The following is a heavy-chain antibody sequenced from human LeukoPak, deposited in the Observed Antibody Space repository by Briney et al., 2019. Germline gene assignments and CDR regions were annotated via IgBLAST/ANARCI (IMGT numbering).Heavy chain of an antibody. D-gene: IGHD6-13*01. J-gene: IGHJ4*02. Sequence: ASVKVSCKASGYTFTGYYMHWVRQAPGQGLEWMGWINPNSGGTNYAQKFQGRVTMTRDTSISTAYMELSRLRSDDTAVYYCARRTSLPTEVDSSSWPVAEHFDYWGQGTLVTVSS. CDR2: INPNSGGT. CDR1: GYTFTGYY. V-gene: IGHV1-2*02. CDR3: ARRTSLPTEVDSSSWPVAEHFDY.